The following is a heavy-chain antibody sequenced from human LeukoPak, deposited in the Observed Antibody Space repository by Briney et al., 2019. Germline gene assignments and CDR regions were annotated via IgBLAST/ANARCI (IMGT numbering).Heavy chain of an antibody. D-gene: IGHD4-11*01. CDR3: VQVQY. J-gene: IGHJ1*01. CDR2: ISGSGTTV. V-gene: IGHV3-48*03. CDR1: GFTFSSYE. Sequence: GGSLRLSCAASGFTFSSYEMNWVRQAPGKGLEWLSYISGSGTTVYYADSVKGRFTISRDNAKNALYLQMNSLRADDTATYYGVQVQYWGQGTLVTVSS.